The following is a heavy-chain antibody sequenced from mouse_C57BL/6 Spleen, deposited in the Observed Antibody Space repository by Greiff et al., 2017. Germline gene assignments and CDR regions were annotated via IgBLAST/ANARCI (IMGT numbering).Heavy chain of an antibody. CDR2: INPSSGYT. J-gene: IGHJ4*01. V-gene: IGHV1-7*01. D-gene: IGHD1-1*01. CDR1: GYTFTSYW. Sequence: LQLQQSGAELAKPGASVKLSCMASGYTFTSYWMHWVKQRPGQGLAWIGYINPSSGYTKYNQKFKDKATLTADKSSSTAYMQLRSLTYEDSAVYYCARSEYYGSSCVFYAMDCWGQGTSDTVSS. CDR3: ARSEYYGSSCVFYAMDC.